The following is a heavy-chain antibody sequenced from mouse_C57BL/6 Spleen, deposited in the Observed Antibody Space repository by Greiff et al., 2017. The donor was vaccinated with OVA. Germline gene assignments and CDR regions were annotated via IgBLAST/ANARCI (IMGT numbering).Heavy chain of an antibody. CDR1: GYTFTDYN. D-gene: IGHD1-1*01. V-gene: IGHV1-22*01. CDR2: INPNNGGT. J-gene: IGHJ3*01. Sequence: VQLQQSGPELVKPGASVKMSCKASGYTFTDYNMHWVKQSHGKSLEWIGYINPNNGGTSYNQKFKGKATLTVNKSSSTAYMELRSLTSEDSAVYYCAEGLYCSSPRFAYWGQGTLVTVSA. CDR3: AEGLYCSSPRFAY.